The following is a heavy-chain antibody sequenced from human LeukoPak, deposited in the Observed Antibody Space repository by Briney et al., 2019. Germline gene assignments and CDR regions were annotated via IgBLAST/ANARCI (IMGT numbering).Heavy chain of an antibody. J-gene: IGHJ4*02. CDR3: AKDAYGRKGGFDY. V-gene: IGHV3-9*01. D-gene: IGHD2-8*01. Sequence: TGGSLRLSCAASGFTFDDYAMHWVRQAPGKGLEWVSGISWNSGSIGYADSVKGRFTISRDNAKNSLYLQMNNLRAEDTALYYCAKDAYGRKGGFDYWGQGTLVTVSS. CDR1: GFTFDDYA. CDR2: ISWNSGSI.